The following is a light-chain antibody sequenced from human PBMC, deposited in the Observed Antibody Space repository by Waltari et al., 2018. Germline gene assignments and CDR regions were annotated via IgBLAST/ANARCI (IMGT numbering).Light chain of an antibody. V-gene: IGLV3-9*01. CDR3: QVWDSSTAV. Sequence: SYDLTQPLSVSVALGKPARITCGGNNIGGKSVHWYQQKPGQAPLLVIYRDKNRPSRIPERFSGSNSENTATLTITGAQGADEADYYCQVWDSSTAVFGGGTQLTVL. J-gene: IGLJ7*01. CDR2: RDK. CDR1: NIGGKS.